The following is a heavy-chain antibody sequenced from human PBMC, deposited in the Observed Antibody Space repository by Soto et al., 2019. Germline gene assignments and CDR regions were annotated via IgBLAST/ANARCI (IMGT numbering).Heavy chain of an antibody. Sequence: QVELVQSGXEVKKPGSSVKVSCQASEDTFRNYAIXXVRQAXGQGLXWMGGIIPIFGTANYAQKFQGRVTITADTSANTVYLELSSLRSEDTAVYYCASTKYDSSAXYYWYLGLWGRGTLVTVSS. J-gene: IGHJ2*01. CDR1: EDTFRNYA. CDR3: ASTKYDSSAXYYWYLGL. V-gene: IGHV1-69*06. D-gene: IGHD3-22*01. CDR2: IIPIFGTA.